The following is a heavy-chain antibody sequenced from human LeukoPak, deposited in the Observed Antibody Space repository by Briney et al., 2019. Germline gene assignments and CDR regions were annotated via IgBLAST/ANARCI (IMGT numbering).Heavy chain of an antibody. CDR2: IYYSGST. CDR1: GVSISSYY. CDR3: ARSIVGAPYYIDY. V-gene: IGHV4-59*08. Sequence: SETLSLTCTVSGVSISSYYWSWLRQPPGKGLQWIGYIYYSGSTNYNPSLKSRVTISVDTSKNQFSLKLSSVTAADTAVYYCARSIVGAPYYIDYWGQGTLVTVSS. J-gene: IGHJ4*02. D-gene: IGHD1-26*01.